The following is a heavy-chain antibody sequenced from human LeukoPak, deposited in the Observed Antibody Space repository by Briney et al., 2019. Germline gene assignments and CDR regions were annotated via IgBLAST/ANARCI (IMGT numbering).Heavy chain of an antibody. CDR2: IYTSGST. D-gene: IGHD3-22*01. Sequence: SETLSLTCTVSGGSISSGSYYWSWIRQPAGKGLEWIGRIYTSGSTNYNPSLKSRVTMSVDTSKNQFSLKLSSVTAADTAVYYCARTGGDYDSSGYYGDWGQGTLVTVSS. V-gene: IGHV4-61*02. J-gene: IGHJ4*02. CDR3: ARTGGDYDSSGYYGD. CDR1: GGSISSGSYY.